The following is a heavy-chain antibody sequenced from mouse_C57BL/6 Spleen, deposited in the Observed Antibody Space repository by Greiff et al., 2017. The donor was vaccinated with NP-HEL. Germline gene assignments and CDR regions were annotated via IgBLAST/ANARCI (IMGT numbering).Heavy chain of an antibody. CDR2: ILPGSGST. D-gene: IGHD1-1*01. Sequence: VQGVESGAELMKPGASVKLSCKATGYTFTGYWIEWVKQRPGHGLEWIGEILPGSGSTNYNEKFKGKATFTADTSSNTAYMQLSSLTTEDSAIYYCARLDYYGVEGDWYFDVWGTGTTVTVSS. V-gene: IGHV1-9*01. J-gene: IGHJ1*03. CDR3: ARLDYYGVEGDWYFDV. CDR1: GYTFTGYW.